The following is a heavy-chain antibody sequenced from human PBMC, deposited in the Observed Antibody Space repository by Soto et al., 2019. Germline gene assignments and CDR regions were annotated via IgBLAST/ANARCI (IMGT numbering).Heavy chain of an antibody. J-gene: IGHJ6*02. D-gene: IGHD3-22*01. V-gene: IGHV1-18*04. Sequence: QVQLVESGAEVKKPGASVKVSCKASGYTFTNYGISWVRQAPGQGLEWMGWISGYNGNTKYAQKFQGRVTMTTDTPTNTAYMDLRSLRSDDTAVYYCARDREYYYDSSGNYYYHYGMDVWGQGTTVTFS. CDR1: GYTFTNYG. CDR3: ARDREYYYDSSGNYYYHYGMDV. CDR2: ISGYNGNT.